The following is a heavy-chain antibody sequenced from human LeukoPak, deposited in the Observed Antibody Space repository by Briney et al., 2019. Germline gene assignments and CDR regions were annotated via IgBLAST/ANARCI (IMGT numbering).Heavy chain of an antibody. CDR1: GGSISSSSYY. CDR2: IYYSGST. D-gene: IGHD6-19*01. J-gene: IGHJ4*02. Sequence: PSETLSLTCTVSGGSISSSSYYWGWIRQPPGKGLEWIGSIYYSGSTYYNPSLKSRVTISVDTSKNQFSLKLSSVTAADTAVYYCARDGVNSGWYGGDENFDYWGQGTLVTVSS. V-gene: IGHV4-39*07. CDR3: ARDGVNSGWYGGDENFDY.